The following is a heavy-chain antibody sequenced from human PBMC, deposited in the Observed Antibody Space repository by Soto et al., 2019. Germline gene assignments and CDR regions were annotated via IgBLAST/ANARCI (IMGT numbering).Heavy chain of an antibody. CDR2: IKAANAYA. Sequence: QVQLVQSGAEVKKPGTSVKVSCQTSGYTFTIFDMHWVRQAPGQSLEWMGWIKAANAYAVYSENFQGRVTFTRDTSARTGYMDVSSLRYEGTAVYYCVGSRGWWSFEYWGQGTLVTVSS. D-gene: IGHD6-19*01. J-gene: IGHJ4*02. CDR3: VGSRGWWSFEY. CDR1: GYTFTIFD. V-gene: IGHV1-3*01.